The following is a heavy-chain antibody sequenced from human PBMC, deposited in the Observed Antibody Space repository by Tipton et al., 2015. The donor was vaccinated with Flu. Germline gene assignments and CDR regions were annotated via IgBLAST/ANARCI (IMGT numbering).Heavy chain of an antibody. V-gene: IGHV4-59*12. CDR2: IYDSGTA. CDR3: ARGSGNYYYYMDV. CDR1: GGSISSYY. J-gene: IGHJ6*03. Sequence: TLSLTCIVSGGSISSYYWSWIRQPPGKGLEWMGYIYDSGTANYNPSLKSRVTTSMDTSTQQFSLHLTSVTAADTAVYYCARGSGNYYYYMDVWGVGTTVTVSS.